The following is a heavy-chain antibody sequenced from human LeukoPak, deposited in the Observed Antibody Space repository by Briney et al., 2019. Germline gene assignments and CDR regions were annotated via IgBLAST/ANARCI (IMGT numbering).Heavy chain of an antibody. D-gene: IGHD4-17*01. V-gene: IGHV3-33*01. Sequence: GGSLRLSCAASGFTFSSYGMHWVRQAPGKGLEWVAVIWYDGSNNYYADSVKGRFTISRDNSKNTLYLQMNSLRAEDTAVYYCARTTVTSDYYYYGMDVWGQGTTVTVSS. CDR3: ARTTVTSDYYYYGMDV. CDR2: IWYDGSNN. J-gene: IGHJ6*02. CDR1: GFTFSSYG.